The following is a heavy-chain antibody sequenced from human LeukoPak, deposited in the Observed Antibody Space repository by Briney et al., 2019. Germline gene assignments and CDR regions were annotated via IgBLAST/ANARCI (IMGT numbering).Heavy chain of an antibody. J-gene: IGHJ4*02. Sequence: GASVKVSCKXSGYTFTSYGISWVRQAPRQGLEWMGWISAYNGNTNYAQKLQGRVTMTTDTSTSTAYMELRSLRFDDTAVYYCARVSGYDLIDYWGQGTLVTVSS. D-gene: IGHD5-12*01. CDR2: ISAYNGNT. V-gene: IGHV1-18*01. CDR1: GYTFTSYG. CDR3: ARVSGYDLIDY.